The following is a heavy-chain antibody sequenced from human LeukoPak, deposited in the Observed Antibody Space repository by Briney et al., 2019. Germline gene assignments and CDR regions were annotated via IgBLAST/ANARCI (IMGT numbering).Heavy chain of an antibody. J-gene: IGHJ4*02. CDR3: ARLKAVAGPHYYFDY. CDR2: ISYDGSNK. Sequence: GGSLRLTCGASGFAFSSYAMHWVRQAPGKGLEWVAVISYDGSNKDYADSVKGRFTISRDDSKNTLFLQMNSLRIDDTAVYYCARLKAVAGPHYYFDYWGQGTLVTVSS. D-gene: IGHD6-19*01. CDR1: GFAFSSYA. V-gene: IGHV3-30*04.